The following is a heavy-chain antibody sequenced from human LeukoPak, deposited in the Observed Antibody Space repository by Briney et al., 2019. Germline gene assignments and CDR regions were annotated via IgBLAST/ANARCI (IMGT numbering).Heavy chain of an antibody. J-gene: IGHJ4*02. V-gene: IGHV1-2*06. CDR3: AREKYEVYDYGDYADY. CDR1: GHTFTGYY. D-gene: IGHD4-17*01. Sequence: ASVKVSCKASGHTFTGYYMHWVRQAPGQGLEWMGRINPNSGGTNYAQKFQGRVTMTRDTSISTAYMELSRLRSDDTAVYYCAREKYEVYDYGDYADYWGQGTLVTVSS. CDR2: INPNSGGT.